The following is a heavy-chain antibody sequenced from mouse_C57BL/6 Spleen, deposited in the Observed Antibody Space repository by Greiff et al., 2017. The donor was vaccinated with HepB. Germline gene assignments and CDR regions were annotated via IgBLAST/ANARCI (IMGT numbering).Heavy chain of an antibody. CDR3: ASGYYVTPAWFAY. Sequence: EVQLVESGGDLVKPGGSLKLSCAASGFTFSSYGMSWVRQTPDKRLEWVATISSGGSYTYYPDSVKGRFTISRDNAKNTLYLQMSSLKSEDTAMYYCASGYYVTPAWFAYWGQGTLVTVSA. CDR2: ISSGGSYT. CDR1: GFTFSSYG. V-gene: IGHV5-6*01. D-gene: IGHD2-3*01. J-gene: IGHJ3*01.